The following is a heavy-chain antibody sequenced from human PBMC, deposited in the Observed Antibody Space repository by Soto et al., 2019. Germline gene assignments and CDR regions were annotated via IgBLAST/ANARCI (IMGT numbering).Heavy chain of an antibody. CDR2: IDYSGTT. CDR3: TRHMCTRGPCYFDY. Sequence: QFQMQESGPGLVKPSETLSLTCSVSRASISTTNYYWAWVRQTPEKGLEWIGSIDYSGTTYYKSSLKSRVTISIDTSISQFSLKVYSMTAADTAVYYCTRHMCTRGPCYFDYWGQGTLVTVSS. D-gene: IGHD2-8*02. V-gene: IGHV4-39*01. J-gene: IGHJ4*02. CDR1: RASISTTNYY.